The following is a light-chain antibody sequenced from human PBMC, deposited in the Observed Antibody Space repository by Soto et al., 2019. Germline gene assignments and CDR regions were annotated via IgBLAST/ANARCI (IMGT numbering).Light chain of an antibody. J-gene: IGKJ5*01. V-gene: IGKV3-20*01. CDR3: QHYGSSPIT. CDR1: QSVSSSY. Sequence: EIVLTQSPGTLSLSPGERATLSCRASQSVSSSYLAWYQQKPGQAPRLLIYGASSRATGIPDRFSGSGSATDFTLTISRLEPEDFALYYCQHYGSSPITFGQGTRLEIK. CDR2: GAS.